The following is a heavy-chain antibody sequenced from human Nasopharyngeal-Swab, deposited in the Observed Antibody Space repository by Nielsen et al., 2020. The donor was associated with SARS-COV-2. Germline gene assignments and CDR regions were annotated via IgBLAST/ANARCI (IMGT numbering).Heavy chain of an antibody. CDR3: ARDRGALNV. J-gene: IGHJ6*02. Sequence: SETLSLTCAISGDSVSRNNAAWNWIRQSPSRGLEWLGRTYYRSQWYSDYAVSVKSRITINPDTAKNQFSLQLNSVTPEVTAVYYCARDRGALNVWGQGTTVTVSS. CDR1: GDSVSRNNAA. V-gene: IGHV6-1*01. CDR2: TYYRSQWYS. D-gene: IGHD3-10*01.